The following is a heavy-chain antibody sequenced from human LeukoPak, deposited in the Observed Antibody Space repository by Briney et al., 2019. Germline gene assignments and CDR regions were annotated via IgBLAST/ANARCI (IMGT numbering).Heavy chain of an antibody. V-gene: IGHV3-48*01. CDR1: GFSFSSYS. CDR2: ISPSGSAA. Sequence: GGSLRLSCAASGFSFSSYSMNWVRQAAGKGLEWVSYISPSGSAAYYADSVKGRFTISRDNGKDSLHLQMNSLRAEDTAVYYCAKPEYSSSSGFDHWGQGTLVTVSS. D-gene: IGHD6-6*01. J-gene: IGHJ4*02. CDR3: AKPEYSSSSGFDH.